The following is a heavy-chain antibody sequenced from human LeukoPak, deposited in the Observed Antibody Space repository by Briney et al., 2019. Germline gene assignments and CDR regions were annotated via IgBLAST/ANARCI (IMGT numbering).Heavy chain of an antibody. J-gene: IGHJ3*02. CDR1: GGSISSYY. D-gene: IGHD3-22*01. CDR2: IYDSGST. Sequence: SQTLSLTCTVSGGSISSYYWSWIRQPPGKGLEWIGYIYDSGSTNYNPSLKSRVTISVDTSKNQFSLKLSSVTAADTAVYFCARGPYSYDSSGAFDIWGQGTMVTVSS. V-gene: IGHV4-59*08. CDR3: ARGPYSYDSSGAFDI.